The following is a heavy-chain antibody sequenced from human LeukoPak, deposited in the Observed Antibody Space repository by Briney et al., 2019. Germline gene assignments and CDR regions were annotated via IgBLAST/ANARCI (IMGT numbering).Heavy chain of an antibody. V-gene: IGHV4-34*01. CDR1: GGSFSGYY. D-gene: IGHD3-22*01. J-gene: IGHJ4*02. CDR2: INHSGCT. CDR3: ARGQKDYYDSSGPSDY. Sequence: SETLSLTCAVYGGSFSGYYWSWIRQPPGKGLEWIGEINHSGCTNYNPSLKSRVTISVDTSKNQFSLKLSSVTAADTAVYYCARGQKDYYDSSGPSDYWGQGTLVTVSS.